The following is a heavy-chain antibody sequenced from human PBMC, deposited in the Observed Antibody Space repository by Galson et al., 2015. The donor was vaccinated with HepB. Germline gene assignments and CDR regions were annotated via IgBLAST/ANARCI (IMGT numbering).Heavy chain of an antibody. D-gene: IGHD3-22*01. CDR3: AKGIWEYYDNRVFDA. CDR1: GFTFSTYA. V-gene: IGHV3-23*01. J-gene: IGHJ4*02. Sequence: SLRLSCAAPGFTFSTYAMNWVRQAPGKGLEWVPTISGSGSNTFYADPVKGRFTIYRDSSKNTLYLQMSSLGAEDTAVDYCAKGIWEYYDNRVFDAWGQGTLVTVSS. CDR2: ISGSGSNT.